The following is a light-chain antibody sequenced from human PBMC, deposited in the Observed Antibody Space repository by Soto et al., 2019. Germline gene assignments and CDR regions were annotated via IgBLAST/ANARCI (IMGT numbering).Light chain of an antibody. CDR3: QQYNSLLWT. Sequence: EIVLTQSPGTLSLSPGDRATLSCRASQSVSRSLTWYQQKPGQAPRLLIYGASTRATGIPARFSGSGSGTEFTLTISSRQSEDFSVYYCQQYNSLLWTFGQGTKVDIK. V-gene: IGKV3-15*01. CDR2: GAS. J-gene: IGKJ1*01. CDR1: QSVSRS.